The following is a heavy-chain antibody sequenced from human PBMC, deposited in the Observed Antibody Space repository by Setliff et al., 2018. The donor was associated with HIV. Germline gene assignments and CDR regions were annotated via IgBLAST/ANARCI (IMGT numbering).Heavy chain of an antibody. CDR1: GTSFSDHY. CDR2: MNQSGTT. D-gene: IGHD2-21*02. J-gene: IGHJ4*02. Sequence: SETLSLTCSVYGTSFSDHYWSWVRQTPGKGLEWIGEMNQSGTTNCNPSLKSRVTMSIDTSERQFSLKLTSVTAADTAVYYCVRWYYCVSGACYRADYWGQGTMVTVPQ. CDR3: VRWYYCVSGACYRADY. V-gene: IGHV4-34*01.